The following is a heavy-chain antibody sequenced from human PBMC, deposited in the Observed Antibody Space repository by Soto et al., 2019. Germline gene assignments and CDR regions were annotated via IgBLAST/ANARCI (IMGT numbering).Heavy chain of an antibody. D-gene: IGHD6-19*01. V-gene: IGHV4-59*01. CDR2: IYYSGST. CDR3: ARDSPGSGWSPYYYYGMAF. J-gene: IGHJ6*02. Sequence: SVPMSLTWTVSGGYIIDYYWSWIRKTKGKGLEWIGYIYYSGSTNYNPSLKSRVTISVDTSKNQFSLKLSSVTAADTAVYYCARDSPGSGWSPYYYYGMAFWGHGTPVTVSS. CDR1: GGYIIDYY.